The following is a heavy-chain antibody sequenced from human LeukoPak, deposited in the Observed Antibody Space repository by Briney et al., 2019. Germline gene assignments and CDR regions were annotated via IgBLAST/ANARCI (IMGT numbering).Heavy chain of an antibody. CDR3: VTDLVIKGYFDY. J-gene: IGHJ4*02. D-gene: IGHD2-21*01. Sequence: GGSLRLSCAASGFTFSNVWMSWVRQVPGKGVEWVGRIRRKTDGETTDHAAPVKGRFTISRDDSKNTLYLQMNSLKTEDTAVYYCVTDLVIKGYFDYWGQGALVTVSS. CDR1: GFTFSNVW. CDR2: IRRKTDGETT. V-gene: IGHV3-15*01.